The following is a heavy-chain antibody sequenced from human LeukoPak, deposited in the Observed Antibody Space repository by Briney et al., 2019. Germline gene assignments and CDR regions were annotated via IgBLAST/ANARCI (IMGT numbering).Heavy chain of an antibody. V-gene: IGHV3-23*01. J-gene: IGHJ4*02. CDR1: GFTFSTYA. CDR3: AKDKGAVTGTFDY. Sequence: GGSLRLSCAASGFTFSTYAMSWVRQAPGKGLEWVSGLTGGGGCTSYADSVKGRFTISRDNSKNTLYLQMNSLRAEDTAVYYCAKDKGAVTGTFDYWGQGTLVTVSS. D-gene: IGHD1-14*01. CDR2: LTGGGGCT.